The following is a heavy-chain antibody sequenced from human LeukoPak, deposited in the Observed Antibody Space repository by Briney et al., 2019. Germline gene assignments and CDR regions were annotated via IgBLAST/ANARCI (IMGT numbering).Heavy chain of an antibody. V-gene: IGHV4-34*01. J-gene: IGHJ6*02. CDR3: AKLYGGYYYYGMDV. Sequence: PSETLSLTCAVYGGSFSGYYWSWIRQPPGKGLEWIGEINHSESTNYNPSLKSRVTISVDTSKNQFSLKLSSVTAADTAVYYCAKLYGGYYYYGMDVWGQGTTVTVSS. D-gene: IGHD4-23*01. CDR2: INHSEST. CDR1: GGSFSGYY.